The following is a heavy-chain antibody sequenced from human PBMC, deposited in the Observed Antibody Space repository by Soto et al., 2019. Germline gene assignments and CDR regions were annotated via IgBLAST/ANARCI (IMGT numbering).Heavy chain of an antibody. CDR1: GGSISSSSYY. V-gene: IGHV4-61*01. J-gene: IGHJ4*02. CDR3: TRGGDAYKNGH. CDR2: IHYSGST. Sequence: SDTLSLTCTVSGGSISSSSYYWSWIRQPPGKGLEWIGFIHYSGSTNYNPSLKSRVTMSVDTSKNQFSLKLTSVNAADTAVYYCTRGGDAYKNGHWGQGTLVTVSS. D-gene: IGHD2-21*01.